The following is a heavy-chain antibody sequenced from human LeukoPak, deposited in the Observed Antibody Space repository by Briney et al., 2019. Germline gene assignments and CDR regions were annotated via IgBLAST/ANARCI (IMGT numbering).Heavy chain of an antibody. J-gene: IGHJ6*02. CDR2: INPKSGGR. CDR3: ARVQHYYDSSGYYLLLDYCMDV. V-gene: IGHV1-2*02. D-gene: IGHD3-22*01. CDR1: GYTFTGYY. Sequence: ASVKVSCKASGYTFTGYYMHWVRKAPGQGLEWMGWINPKSGGRNYAQKFQGRVTMTRDTSISTAYMELSRLRSDDTAVYYCARVQHYYDSSGYYLLLDYCMDVWGQGTTVSVCS.